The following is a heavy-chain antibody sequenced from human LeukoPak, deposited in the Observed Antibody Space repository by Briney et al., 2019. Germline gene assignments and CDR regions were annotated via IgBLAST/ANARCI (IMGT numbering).Heavy chain of an antibody. CDR1: GGSISSYY. CDR3: ARARPYGDYCFDY. D-gene: IGHD4-17*01. J-gene: IGHJ4*02. V-gene: IGHV4-59*01. Sequence: SETLSLTCTVSGGSISSYYWSWIRQPPGKGLEWIGYIYYSGSTNYDPSLKSRVTISVDTSKNQFSLKLSSVTAADTAVYYCARARPYGDYCFDYWGQGTLVTVSS. CDR2: IYYSGST.